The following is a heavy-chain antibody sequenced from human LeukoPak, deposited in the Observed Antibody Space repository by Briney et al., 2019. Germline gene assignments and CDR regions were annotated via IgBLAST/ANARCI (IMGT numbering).Heavy chain of an antibody. Sequence: PGRSLRLSCAASAFTFDDYAMHWVRQAPGKGLEWVSGISWDSGSIAYADSVKGRSTISRDNAKNSLYLQMSSLRPEDMALYYCAKALSSSYYDSSGSYSAFDIWGQGTMVTVSS. D-gene: IGHD3-22*01. J-gene: IGHJ3*02. CDR3: AKALSSSYYDSSGSYSAFDI. CDR1: AFTFDDYA. CDR2: ISWDSGSI. V-gene: IGHV3-9*03.